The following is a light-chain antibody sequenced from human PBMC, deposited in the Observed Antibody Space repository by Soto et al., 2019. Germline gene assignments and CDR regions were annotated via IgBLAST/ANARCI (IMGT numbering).Light chain of an antibody. J-gene: IGKJ2*01. CDR1: QSISNSY. CDR2: GAS. Sequence: EIVLTQSPGTLSLSPGERATLSCRASQSISNSYLAWYQQKPGQAPRLLIYGASSRATGIPDRFSGSGSGTDFTLTISRLEPEDFAVYYCQQYGRSPPFGQGTKLEIK. CDR3: QQYGRSPP. V-gene: IGKV3-20*01.